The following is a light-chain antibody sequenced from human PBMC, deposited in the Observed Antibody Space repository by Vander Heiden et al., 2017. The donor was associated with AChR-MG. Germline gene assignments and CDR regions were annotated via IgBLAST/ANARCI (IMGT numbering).Light chain of an antibody. CDR1: SSDIGGFNY. CDR2: EVT. Sequence: QSALTQPRSVSGSPGQSVTLSCTGTSSDIGGFNYVSWYEHHPGKAPKLLIYEVTKRPSGVPDRFSGSKSGNTASLTISGLQAEDEADYYCCSYGGRFNLLFGGGTKLTVL. V-gene: IGLV2-11*01. J-gene: IGLJ2*01. CDR3: CSYGGRFNLL.